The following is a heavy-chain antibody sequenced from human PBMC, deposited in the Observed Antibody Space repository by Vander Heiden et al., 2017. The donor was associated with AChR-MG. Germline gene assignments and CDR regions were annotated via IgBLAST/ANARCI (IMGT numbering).Heavy chain of an antibody. V-gene: IGHV1-69*06. CDR3: ARDRRGVLVTVDGFDV. CDR2: IIPRFDTP. D-gene: IGHD3-10*01. Sequence: HVRPAQSGAELQKPAPSTTVSCKTPEAAFNNYAFTWVRQAPGQGLEWLGAIIPRFDTPDYAQKFKGRVTITADKITSTVYLEVNSLRSEDTAVYYCARDRRGVLVTVDGFDVWGPGTNVTVS. CDR1: EAAFNNYA. J-gene: IGHJ3*01.